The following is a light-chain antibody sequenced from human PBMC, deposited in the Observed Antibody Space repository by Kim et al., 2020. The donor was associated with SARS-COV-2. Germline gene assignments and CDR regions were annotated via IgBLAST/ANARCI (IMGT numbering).Light chain of an antibody. J-gene: IGKJ2*01. CDR3: QQYGSSPMYT. V-gene: IGKV3-20*01. CDR1: QSVTSSY. Sequence: SPEGRATLPCRSSQSVTSSYLAWYQQKPGQAPRLPIYGASSSATGIPDRFSGSGSGTDFTLTISRLEPEDFAVYYCQQYGSSPMYTFGQGTKLEI. CDR2: GAS.